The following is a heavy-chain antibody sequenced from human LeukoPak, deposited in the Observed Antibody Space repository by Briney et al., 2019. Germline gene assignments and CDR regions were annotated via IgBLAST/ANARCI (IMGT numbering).Heavy chain of an antibody. CDR3: ARGPSRCSSSSCSLDY. D-gene: IGHD2-15*01. Sequence: PSETLSLTCTVSGGSISNYYWSWIRQPPGKGLEWIGYIYYSGSTNYNPSLKSRVTISVDRSKNQFSLKLSSVTAADTAVYYCARGPSRCSSSSCSLDYWGQGTLVTVSS. CDR2: IYYSGST. CDR1: GGSISNYY. J-gene: IGHJ4*02. V-gene: IGHV4-59*08.